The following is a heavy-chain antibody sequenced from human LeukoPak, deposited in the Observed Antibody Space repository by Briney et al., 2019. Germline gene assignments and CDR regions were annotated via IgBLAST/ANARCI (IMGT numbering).Heavy chain of an antibody. CDR3: AIRPSGSFEY. CDR2: INPNSGGT. V-gene: IGHV1-2*02. D-gene: IGHD1-26*01. CDR1: GGTFSSYA. J-gene: IGHJ4*02. Sequence: ASVTVSCKASGGTFSSYAISWVRQAPGQGREWMGWINPNSGGTNYAQKFQGRVTMTRDTSISTAYMELSRLRSDDTAVYYCAIRPSGSFEYWGQGTLVTVSS.